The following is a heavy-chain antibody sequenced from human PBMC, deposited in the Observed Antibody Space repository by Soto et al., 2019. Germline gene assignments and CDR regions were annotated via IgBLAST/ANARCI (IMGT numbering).Heavy chain of an antibody. D-gene: IGHD2-21*02. CDR2: IIPLFGTG. CDR1: GGTFNNLA. CDR3: ATPQGYDDCLDS. V-gene: IGHV1-69*13. Sequence: SVKVSCKASGGTFNNLAISWVRQAPGQGLEWMGGIIPLFGTGNYAQKFQGRVTITADESTSTAYLELNSLISEDTAVYYCATPQGYDDCLDSWGQGTLVTVSS. J-gene: IGHJ4*02.